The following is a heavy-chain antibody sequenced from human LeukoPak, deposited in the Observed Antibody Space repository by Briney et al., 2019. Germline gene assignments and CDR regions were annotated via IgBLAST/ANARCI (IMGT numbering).Heavy chain of an antibody. CDR2: ISYDGSNK. D-gene: IGHD1-1*01. CDR3: ARGPTPGTPPDY. J-gene: IGHJ4*02. CDR1: GFTFGSYA. Sequence: GRSLRHSCAASGFTFGSYAMHWVRQTPGKGLEWVAVISYDGSNKYYADSVKGRLTISRDNSKNTLYLQMNSLRAEDTAVYHCARGPTPGTPPDYWGQGTLVTVSS. V-gene: IGHV3-30-3*01.